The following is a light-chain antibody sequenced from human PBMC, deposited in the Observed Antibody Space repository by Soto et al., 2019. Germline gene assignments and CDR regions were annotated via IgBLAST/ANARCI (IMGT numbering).Light chain of an antibody. CDR1: QSVNSW. Sequence: DIQMTQSPYTLSAHVGDIVNISCRASQSVNSWLAWYQQKPGKAPKLLIYKASTLESGVPSRFGGSGSGTEFTLTITSLQPEDFATYYCQQYNSFSWTFGQGTKV. CDR3: QQYNSFSWT. J-gene: IGKJ1*01. CDR2: KAS. V-gene: IGKV1-5*03.